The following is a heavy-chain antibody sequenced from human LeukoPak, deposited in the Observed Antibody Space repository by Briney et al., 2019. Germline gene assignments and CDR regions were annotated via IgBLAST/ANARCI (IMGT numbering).Heavy chain of an antibody. V-gene: IGHV3-74*01. D-gene: IGHD3-3*01. CDR1: GFTFSSYW. J-gene: IGHJ4*02. Sequence: PGGSLRLSCAASGFTFSSYWMHWVRQAPGKGLVWVSRINTDGSSTSYADSVKGRFTISRDNAKNTLYLQMNSLRAEDAAVYYCASFGNYFDYWGQGTLVTVSS. CDR2: INTDGSST. CDR3: ASFGNYFDY.